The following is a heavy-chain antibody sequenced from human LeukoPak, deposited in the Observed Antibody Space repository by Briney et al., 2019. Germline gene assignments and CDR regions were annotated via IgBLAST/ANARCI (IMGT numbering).Heavy chain of an antibody. D-gene: IGHD1-7*01. CDR3: ARATGTSIHPLFYMDV. Sequence: PGGSLRLTCAASGFTVSSNYMSWVRQAPGKGLEWVSVIYSGGSTYYAYSVKGRFTISRDNSKNTLYLQMNSLRAEDTAVYYCARATGTSIHPLFYMDVWGKGTTVTVSS. J-gene: IGHJ6*03. V-gene: IGHV3-53*01. CDR2: IYSGGST. CDR1: GFTVSSNY.